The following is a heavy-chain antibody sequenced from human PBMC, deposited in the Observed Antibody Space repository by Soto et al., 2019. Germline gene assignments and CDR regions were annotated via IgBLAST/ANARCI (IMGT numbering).Heavy chain of an antibody. CDR3: AKGQLRYFYWFPPFFGY. V-gene: IGHV3-9*01. Sequence: EVQLVESGGGLVQPGRSLRLSCAASGFTFDDYAMHWVRQAPGKGLEWVSGISWNSGSIGYADSVKGRFTISRDNAKNSLYLQMNSLRAEDTALYDCAKGQLRYFYWFPPFFGYWGQGTLVTVSS. D-gene: IGHD3-9*01. CDR2: ISWNSGSI. J-gene: IGHJ4*02. CDR1: GFTFDDYA.